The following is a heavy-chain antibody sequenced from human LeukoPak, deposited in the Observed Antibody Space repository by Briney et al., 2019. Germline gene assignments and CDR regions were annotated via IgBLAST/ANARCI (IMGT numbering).Heavy chain of an antibody. V-gene: IGHV3-7*01. J-gene: IGHJ4*02. CDR1: GFSFSSYW. D-gene: IGHD3-10*01. CDR2: INQDGSDK. CDR3: ARDKPPGSGSSLFDY. Sequence: GRSLRLSCAASGFSFSSYWMSWVRQAPGKGLEWVANINQDGSDKYYVDSVKGRFTISRDNAKNSLYLQMNSLRAEDTAVYYCARDKPPGSGSSLFDYWGQGTLVTVSS.